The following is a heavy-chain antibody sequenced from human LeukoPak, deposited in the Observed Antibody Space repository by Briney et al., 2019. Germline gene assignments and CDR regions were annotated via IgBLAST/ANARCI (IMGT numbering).Heavy chain of an antibody. V-gene: IGHV4-59*05. CDR3: ARLRTTSHDAFDI. CDR2: IYYSGST. Sequence: SETLSLTCTVSGGSISSYYWSWIRQPPGKGLEWIGSIYYSGSTYYNLSLKSRVTISVDTSKNQFSLNLSSVTAADTAVYYCARLRTTSHDAFDIWGQGTMVTVSS. CDR1: GGSISSYY. J-gene: IGHJ3*02. D-gene: IGHD2-2*01.